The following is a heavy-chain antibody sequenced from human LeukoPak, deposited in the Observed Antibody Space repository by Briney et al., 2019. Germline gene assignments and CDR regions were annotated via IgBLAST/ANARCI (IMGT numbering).Heavy chain of an antibody. CDR2: IYYTGST. CDR3: ARPRAGAHDAFDI. Sequence: NTSETLSLTCTVSGGSISNYYWSWIRQPPGKGLEWIGYIYYTGSTNYNPSLRSRVTISVDTSKNQFSLKLSSVTAADTAVYYCARPRAGAHDAFDIWGHGTMVTVSP. D-gene: IGHD4/OR15-4a*01. CDR1: GGSISNYY. J-gene: IGHJ3*02. V-gene: IGHV4-59*08.